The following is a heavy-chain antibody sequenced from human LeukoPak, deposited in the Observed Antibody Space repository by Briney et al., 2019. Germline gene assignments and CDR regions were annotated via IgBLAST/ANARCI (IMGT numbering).Heavy chain of an antibody. Sequence: ASVKVSCKASGYTFTSYYIHWVRQAPGQGLEWMGIINPSGGSTSYAQNLQGRVTMTRDTSTSTVYMELSSLRSEDTAVYYCARERSRWSHFDYWGQGTLVTVSS. V-gene: IGHV1-46*01. D-gene: IGHD2-8*01. CDR3: ARERSRWSHFDY. CDR2: INPSGGST. CDR1: GYTFTSYY. J-gene: IGHJ4*02.